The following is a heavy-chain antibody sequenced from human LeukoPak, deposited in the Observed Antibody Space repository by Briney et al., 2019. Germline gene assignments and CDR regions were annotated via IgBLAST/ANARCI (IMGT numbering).Heavy chain of an antibody. D-gene: IGHD6-6*01. CDR2: ISAYNGST. CDR1: GYTFTSYG. J-gene: IGHJ4*02. CDR3: ARAPRSIAARGYFDY. Sequence: ASVKVSCKASGYTFTSYGISWVRQAPGQGPEWMGWISAYNGSTNYAQKLQGRVTMTTDTSTSTAYMELRSLRSDDTAVYYCARAPRSIAARGYFDYWGQGTLVTVSS. V-gene: IGHV1-18*01.